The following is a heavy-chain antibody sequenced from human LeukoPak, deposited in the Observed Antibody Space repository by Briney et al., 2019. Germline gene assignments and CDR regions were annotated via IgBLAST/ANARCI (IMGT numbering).Heavy chain of an antibody. V-gene: IGHV1-46*01. D-gene: IGHD2-2*01. J-gene: IGHJ2*01. CDR2: INPSGGST. CDR1: GYTFTSYY. CDR3: ARDSYCSSTSCYYSPRNWYFDL. Sequence: GASVKVSCKASGYTFTSYYMHWVRQAPGQGLEWMGIINPSGGSTSYAQKFQGRVTMTRDTSTSTVYMELSSLRSEDTAVYYCARDSYCSSTSCYYSPRNWYFDLWGRGTLVTVSS.